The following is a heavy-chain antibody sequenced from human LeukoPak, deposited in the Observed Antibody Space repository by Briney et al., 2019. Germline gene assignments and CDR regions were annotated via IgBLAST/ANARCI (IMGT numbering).Heavy chain of an antibody. D-gene: IGHD1-14*01. Sequence: GGSLSLSCAASGFTFSYYSMKWVRQAPGKGLEWVSSISSSSSYIYYADSVKGRFTISRDNAKNSLYLQMNSLRAEDTAVYYCARDLTNPLITGDYYYMDAWGKGTTVTVSS. J-gene: IGHJ6*03. V-gene: IGHV3-21*01. CDR3: ARDLTNPLITGDYYYMDA. CDR2: ISSSSSYI. CDR1: GFTFSYYS.